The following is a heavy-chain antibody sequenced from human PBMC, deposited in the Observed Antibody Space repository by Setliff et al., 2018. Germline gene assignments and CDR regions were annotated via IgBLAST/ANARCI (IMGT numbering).Heavy chain of an antibody. CDR1: GFTSSRFW. CDR2: IKQDGSVK. J-gene: IGHJ4*02. D-gene: IGHD2-2*01. V-gene: IGHV3-7*03. CDR3: VKDLTTWGYTAAYYFDY. Sequence: PGGSLRLSCAASGFTSSRFWMNWVRQAPGKGLEWVANIKQDGSVKYYADSVKGRFTISRDNSKNTLYLQMNSLRAEDTAIYYCVKDLTTWGYTAAYYFDYWGQGTLVTVSS.